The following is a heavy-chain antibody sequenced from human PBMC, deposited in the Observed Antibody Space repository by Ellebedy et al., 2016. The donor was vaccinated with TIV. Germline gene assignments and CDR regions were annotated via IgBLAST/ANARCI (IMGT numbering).Heavy chain of an antibody. CDR3: AKNSGWSIDF. Sequence: SGPTLVXPTQTLTLTCTFSGFSLTTYGVGVGWVRQPPGKAPEWLALIYWDDDKRYSPSLKNRLTITMDTSKNQVVLTMTNMDPVDTATYYCAKNSGWSIDFWGQGILVTVSS. CDR1: GFSLTTYGVG. J-gene: IGHJ4*02. V-gene: IGHV2-5*02. D-gene: IGHD6-19*01. CDR2: IYWDDDK.